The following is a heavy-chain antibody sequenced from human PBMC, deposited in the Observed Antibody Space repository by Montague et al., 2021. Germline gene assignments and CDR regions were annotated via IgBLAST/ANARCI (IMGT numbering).Heavy chain of an antibody. J-gene: IGHJ5*02. D-gene: IGHD6-13*01. CDR1: GASITSNIYY. Sequence: SETLSLTCTVSGASITSNIYYWGWIRQSPGKGLEWIGSIYYSGNSFYQPSLESRITMAVDTSKNQFSLKLSSVTAADTAIYYCARVFSSWYVGWFDPWGQGTLVTVSS. CDR3: ARVFSSWYVGWFDP. CDR2: IYYSGNS. V-gene: IGHV4-39*07.